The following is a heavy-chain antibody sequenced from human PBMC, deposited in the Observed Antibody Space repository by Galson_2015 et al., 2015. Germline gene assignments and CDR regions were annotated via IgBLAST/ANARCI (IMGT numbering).Heavy chain of an antibody. D-gene: IGHD3-3*01. CDR3: ARDVLEWGVQVY. J-gene: IGHJ4*02. CDR1: GFTFSSYA. V-gene: IGHV3-30-3*01. Sequence: SLRLSCAASGFTFSSYAMHWVRQAPGKGLEWVAVISYDGSNKYYANSVKGRFTISRDNSKNTLYLQMNSLRAEDTAVYYCARDVLEWGVQVYWGQGTLVTVSS. CDR2: ISYDGSNK.